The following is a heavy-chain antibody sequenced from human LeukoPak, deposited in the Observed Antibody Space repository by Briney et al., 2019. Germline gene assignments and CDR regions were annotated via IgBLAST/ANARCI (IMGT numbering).Heavy chain of an antibody. Sequence: GGSLRLSCAASGFTFSIYSMNWVRQAPGKALEWVSSISSGSSYIYYADSVKGRLTISRDNAKTSLYLQMNRLRAEDTAVYYCARDEALGYWGQGTLVTVSS. CDR1: GFTFSIYS. D-gene: IGHD3-16*01. V-gene: IGHV3-21*01. J-gene: IGHJ4*02. CDR2: ISSGSSYI. CDR3: ARDEALGY.